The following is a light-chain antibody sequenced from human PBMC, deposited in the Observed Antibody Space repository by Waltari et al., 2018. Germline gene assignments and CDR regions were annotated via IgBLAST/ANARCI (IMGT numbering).Light chain of an antibody. J-gene: IGLJ2*01. CDR2: EVS. V-gene: IGLV2-8*01. CDR1: SSDIGGYKF. CDR3: SSYGGSNNLV. Sequence: QSALTQPPSASGSPGQSVTLSCTGTSSDIGGYKFVSWYQQHPGKAPKLMLYEVSQRPSGVPDRFSGSKSGNTASLTVSGLQAEDEADYYCSSYGGSNNLVFGGGTKLTVL.